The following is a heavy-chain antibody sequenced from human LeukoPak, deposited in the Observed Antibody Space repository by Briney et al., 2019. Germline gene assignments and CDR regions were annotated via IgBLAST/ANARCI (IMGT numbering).Heavy chain of an antibody. V-gene: IGHV3-33*01. CDR1: GFTFSSYG. D-gene: IGHD3-22*01. CDR3: ARAFYYYDSSGSYYYYYYGMDV. Sequence: GGSLRLSCAASGFTFSSYGMHWVRQAPGKGLEWVAVIWYDGSNKYYADSVKGRFTISRDNSKNTLYLQMNSLRAEDTAVYYCARAFYYYDSSGSYYYYYYGMDVGGKGTTVTFSS. J-gene: IGHJ6*04. CDR2: IWYDGSNK.